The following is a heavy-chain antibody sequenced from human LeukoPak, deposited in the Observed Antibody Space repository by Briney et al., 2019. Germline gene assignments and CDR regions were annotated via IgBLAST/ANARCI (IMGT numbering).Heavy chain of an antibody. Sequence: SETLSLTCTVSGYSISSGYYWGWIRQPPGKGLEWIGIIYHSGSTYYNPSLKSRVTISVDTSKNQFSLKLSSVTAADTAVYYCASQRRGIAAAGTRPYWGQGTLVTVSS. CDR1: GYSISSGYY. D-gene: IGHD6-13*01. CDR2: IYHSGST. J-gene: IGHJ4*02. V-gene: IGHV4-38-2*02. CDR3: ASQRRGIAAAGTRPY.